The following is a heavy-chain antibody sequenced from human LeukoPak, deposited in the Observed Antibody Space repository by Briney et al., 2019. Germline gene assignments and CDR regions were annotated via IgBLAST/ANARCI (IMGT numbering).Heavy chain of an antibody. D-gene: IGHD6-13*01. J-gene: IGHJ4*02. V-gene: IGHV1-46*01. CDR3: ARAPAGTLDL. CDR1: GFTFTNYH. Sequence: ASVKVSCKASGFTFTNYHIHWVRQAPGQGLEWVALIKGTGDRPDYAQKFQGRVTVTCDTPTNTAYLDLWSLKLEDTAVYYCARAPAGTLDLWGQGTLVTVSS. CDR2: IKGTGDRP.